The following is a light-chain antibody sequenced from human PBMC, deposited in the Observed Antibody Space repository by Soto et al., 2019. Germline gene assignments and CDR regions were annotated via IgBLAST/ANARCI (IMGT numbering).Light chain of an antibody. V-gene: IGKV3-11*01. CDR3: QQRSNWLT. CDR2: DAS. Sequence: EIVLTHPPATLSLPPLHRSTLXCRASQSISSYLAWYQQKPGQAPRLLIYDASNRATGIPARFSGSGSGTDFTLTISSLEPEDFAVYYCQQRSNWLTFGQGTRLEIK. J-gene: IGKJ5*01. CDR1: QSISSY.